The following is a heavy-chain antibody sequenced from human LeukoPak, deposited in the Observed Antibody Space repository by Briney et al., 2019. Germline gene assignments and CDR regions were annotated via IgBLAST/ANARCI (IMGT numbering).Heavy chain of an antibody. Sequence: VSVKVSCKASGYTFTSYGISWVRQAPGQGLEWMGWISAYNGNTNYAQKLQGRVTMTTDTSTSTAYMELRSLRSDDTAVYYCARVWVDIAVAGYYFDYWGQGTLVTVSS. D-gene: IGHD6-19*01. CDR1: GYTFTSYG. CDR3: ARVWVDIAVAGYYFDY. CDR2: ISAYNGNT. J-gene: IGHJ4*02. V-gene: IGHV1-18*01.